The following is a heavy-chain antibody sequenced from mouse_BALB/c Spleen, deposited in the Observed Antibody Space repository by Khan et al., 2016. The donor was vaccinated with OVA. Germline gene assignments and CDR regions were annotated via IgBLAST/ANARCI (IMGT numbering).Heavy chain of an antibody. D-gene: IGHD2-3*01. Sequence: EVKLEESGGGLVQTGGSRKLSCAASGFTFSGFGMHWVRQAPEKGLEWVAYISSDSNTIYYVDTVKGRFTISRDNPKNTLFLQMTSLRSEDTAMYYCARTGYYYFDYWGQGTTLTVSS. CDR1: GFTFSGFG. CDR3: ARTGYYYFDY. V-gene: IGHV5-17*02. J-gene: IGHJ2*01. CDR2: ISSDSNTI.